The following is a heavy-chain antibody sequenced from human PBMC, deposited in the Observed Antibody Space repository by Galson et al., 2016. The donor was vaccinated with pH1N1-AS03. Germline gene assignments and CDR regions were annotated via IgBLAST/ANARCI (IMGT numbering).Heavy chain of an antibody. D-gene: IGHD2-2*01. CDR1: GYSFTNYW. Sequence: QSGAEVKKPGESLKISCKTSGYSFTNYWIGWMRQMPGQGLEWMGMIYPGDSDTRYSPSFQGQVTISADKSISTAYLRWSGLKASDIAMYYCVRHQLRGSVGLPAKNAFHSWGQGTFVTVSS. V-gene: IGHV5-51*03. CDR2: IYPGDSDT. CDR3: VRHQLRGSVGLPAKNAFHS. J-gene: IGHJ3*02.